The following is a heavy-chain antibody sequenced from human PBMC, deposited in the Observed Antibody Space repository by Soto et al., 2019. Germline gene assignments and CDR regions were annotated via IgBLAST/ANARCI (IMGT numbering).Heavy chain of an antibody. CDR2: IGGSGSTT. CDR1: GFTFSGYA. CDR3: AKDRPSRNSGYDFEADY. Sequence: EVQLLESGGDLVQPGGSLRLSCAASGFTFSGYAMSWVRQAPGKGLEWVSYIGGSGSTTYYADSVKGRFTISRDNSKNTVDLQMNSLRAEDTADYYCAKDRPSRNSGYDFEADYWGQGTLVTVSS. D-gene: IGHD5-12*01. J-gene: IGHJ4*02. V-gene: IGHV3-23*01.